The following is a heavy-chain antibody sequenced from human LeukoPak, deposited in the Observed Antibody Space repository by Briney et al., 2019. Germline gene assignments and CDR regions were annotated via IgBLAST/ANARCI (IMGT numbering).Heavy chain of an antibody. D-gene: IGHD3-16*01. Sequence: PGGSLRLSCAASGFTFSRYWMYWVRQAPGKGLEWVASIKQDGSEEYYVDSVKGRFTISRDNAKNSVSLQMNSLRSEDTAVYYCARGGVLHWGQGTLVTVSS. CDR2: IKQDGSEE. CDR1: GFTFSRYW. V-gene: IGHV3-7*01. J-gene: IGHJ4*02. CDR3: ARGGVLH.